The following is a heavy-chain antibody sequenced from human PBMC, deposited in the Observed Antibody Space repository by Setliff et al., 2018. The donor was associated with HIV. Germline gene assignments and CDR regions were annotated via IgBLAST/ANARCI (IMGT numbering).Heavy chain of an antibody. CDR3: ARHPPHDSTWPYYYYGMDV. Sequence: SETLSLTCTVSGGSISTYYWTWIRQPPGKGLEWIGYIYATGSTNYNPSLKGRVTVSVDTAKNQFSLRLSSVTAADTAVYYCARHPPHDSTWPYYYYGMDVWGQGTTVTVSS. CDR2: IYATGST. D-gene: IGHD6-13*01. CDR1: GGSISTYY. J-gene: IGHJ6*02. V-gene: IGHV4-4*09.